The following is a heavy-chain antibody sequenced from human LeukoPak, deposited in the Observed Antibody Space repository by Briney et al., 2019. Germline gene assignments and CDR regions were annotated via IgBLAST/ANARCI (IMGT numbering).Heavy chain of an antibody. CDR1: GFTFSSYS. CDR2: ISGSGGST. D-gene: IGHD6-13*01. CDR3: VKGGYSSSWYVAQP. Sequence: GGSLRLSCAASGFTFSSYSMNWVRQAPGKGLEWVSSISGSGGSTYYTDSVKGRFTISRDNSKNTLCLQMNSLRAEDSAIYYCVKGGYSSSWYVAQPWGQGTLVTVSS. V-gene: IGHV3-23*01. J-gene: IGHJ5*02.